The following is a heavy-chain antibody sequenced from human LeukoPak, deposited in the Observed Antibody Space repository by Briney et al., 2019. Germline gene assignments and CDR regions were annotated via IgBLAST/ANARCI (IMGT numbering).Heavy chain of an antibody. J-gene: IGHJ4*02. D-gene: IGHD3-16*02. CDR2: INWNGGST. Sequence: GGSLRLSCAASGFTFDDCGMSWVRQAPGKGLEWVSGINWNGGSTGYADSVKGRFTISRDNAKNSLYLQMNSLRAEDTALYYCASSGLYDYVWGSYRPPFDYWGQGTLVTVSS. CDR1: GFTFDDCG. CDR3: ASSGLYDYVWGSYRPPFDY. V-gene: IGHV3-20*04.